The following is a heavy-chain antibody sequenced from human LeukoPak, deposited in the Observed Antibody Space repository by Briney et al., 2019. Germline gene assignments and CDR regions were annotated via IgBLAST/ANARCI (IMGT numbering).Heavy chain of an antibody. CDR3: ARHLGQLAPPRY. CDR1: GDSISSDTYY. CDR2: IFYRGTT. V-gene: IGHV4-39*01. Sequence: SETLSLTCTVSGDSISSDTYYYDWIRQPPGKGLEWIGSIFYRGTTYYSPSLKSRITISIDTSHHQFSLKLSSMTAADTAVYYCARHLGQLAPPRYWGQGTLVTVSS. J-gene: IGHJ4*02. D-gene: IGHD6-6*01.